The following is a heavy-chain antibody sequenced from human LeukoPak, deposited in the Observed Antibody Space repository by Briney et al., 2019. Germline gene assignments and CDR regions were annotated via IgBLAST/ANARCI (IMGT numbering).Heavy chain of an antibody. CDR2: IRSGGINK. CDR1: GFTFSNYG. D-gene: IGHD2-15*01. Sequence: GGSLRLSCEASGFTFSNYGMHWLRQAPGKGLEWVAFIRSGGINKYYADSVKGRFTISRDNSQNTLFLQMNSLRAEDTALYYCAKDLRSDGTYYDYWGQGTLVTVSP. J-gene: IGHJ4*02. V-gene: IGHV3-30*02. CDR3: AKDLRSDGTYYDY.